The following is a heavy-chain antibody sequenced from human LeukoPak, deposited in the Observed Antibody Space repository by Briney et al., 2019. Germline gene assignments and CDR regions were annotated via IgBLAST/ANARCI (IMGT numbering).Heavy chain of an antibody. D-gene: IGHD3-22*01. V-gene: IGHV4-30-4*01. J-gene: IGHJ5*02. Sequence: SQTLSLTCTVSGGSISSGDYYWSWIRQPPGKGLEWIGYTYYSGSTYYNPSLKIRATISVDTSKNQFSLKLTSVTAADTAVYYCARPYYYDSRIDPWGQGTLVTVSS. CDR2: TYYSGST. CDR1: GGSISSGDYY. CDR3: ARPYYYDSRIDP.